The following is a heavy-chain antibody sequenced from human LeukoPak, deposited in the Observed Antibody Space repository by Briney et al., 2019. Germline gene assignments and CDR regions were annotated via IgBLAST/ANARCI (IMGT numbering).Heavy chain of an antibody. Sequence: PSETLSLTCAVSGYSISSGYYWGWIRQPPGKGLEWIGSIYHSGSTYYNPSLKSRVTISVDTSKNQFSLKLSSVTAADTAVYYCARTDYRLGPPSYWGQGTLVTVSS. CDR3: ARTDYRLGPPSY. D-gene: IGHD4-11*01. CDR2: IYHSGST. J-gene: IGHJ4*02. CDR1: GYSISSGYY. V-gene: IGHV4-38-2*01.